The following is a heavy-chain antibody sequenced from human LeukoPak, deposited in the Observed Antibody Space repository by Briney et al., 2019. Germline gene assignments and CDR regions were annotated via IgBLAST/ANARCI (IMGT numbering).Heavy chain of an antibody. CDR1: GDSISRSSDY. CDR2: VYYIGST. Sequence: PSETLSLTCTVSGDSISRSSDYWGWIRQPPGKGPEWIGSVYYIGSTFYNPSLKSRVIISVDTSKNQFSLKVSSVTAADTAVYYCARAFNYYDSSGTRWYFDLWGRGTLVTVSS. J-gene: IGHJ2*01. CDR3: ARAFNYYDSSGTRWYFDL. D-gene: IGHD3-22*01. V-gene: IGHV4-39*07.